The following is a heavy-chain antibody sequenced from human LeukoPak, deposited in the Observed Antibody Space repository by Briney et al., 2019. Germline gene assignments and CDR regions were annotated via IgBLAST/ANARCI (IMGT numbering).Heavy chain of an antibody. J-gene: IGHJ3*02. CDR1: GFTFSSYG. CDR2: ISSSSSYI. CDR3: ARDRNGYSYGFDAFDI. Sequence: PGGSLRLSCAASGFTFSSYGMHWVRQAPGKGLEWVSSISSSSSYIYYADSVKGRFTISRDNAKNSLYLQMNSLRAEDTAVYYCARDRNGYSYGFDAFDIWGQGTMVTVSS. V-gene: IGHV3-21*01. D-gene: IGHD5-18*01.